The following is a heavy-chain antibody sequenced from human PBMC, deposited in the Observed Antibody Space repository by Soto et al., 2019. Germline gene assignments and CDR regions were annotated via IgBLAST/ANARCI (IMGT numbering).Heavy chain of an antibody. Sequence: SETLSLTCTVSGGSISSSSYYWGWIRQPPGKGLEWIGSIYYSGSTYYNPSLKSRVTISVDTSKNQFSLKLSSVTAADTAVYYCARGGQDIVVVPAAMPRSRNNWFDPWGQGTLVTVSS. CDR1: GGSISSSSYY. CDR2: IYYSGST. D-gene: IGHD2-2*01. CDR3: ARGGQDIVVVPAAMPRSRNNWFDP. J-gene: IGHJ5*02. V-gene: IGHV4-39*01.